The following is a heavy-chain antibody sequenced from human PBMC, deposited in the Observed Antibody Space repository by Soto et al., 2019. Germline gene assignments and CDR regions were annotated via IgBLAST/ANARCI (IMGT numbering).Heavy chain of an antibody. D-gene: IGHD6-19*01. CDR2: ISYDGTNK. V-gene: IGHV3-30*03. CDR3: AREPGVSSGWYVDY. Sequence: PGGSLRLSCTASGFTFSSYGMHWVRQAPGKGLEWVAVISYDGTNKYYGDSVKGRFTISRDNSKNTLYLQMNSLRAEDTAVYYCAREPGVSSGWYVDYWGQGTLVTVSS. J-gene: IGHJ4*02. CDR1: GFTFSSYG.